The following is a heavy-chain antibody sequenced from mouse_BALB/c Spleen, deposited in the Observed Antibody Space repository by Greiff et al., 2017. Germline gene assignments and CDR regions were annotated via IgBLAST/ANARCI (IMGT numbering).Heavy chain of an antibody. V-gene: IGHV5-17*02. CDR3: ARDDYDVPDY. D-gene: IGHD2-4*01. Sequence: EVQLVESGGGLVQPGGSRKLSCAASGFTFSSFGMHWVRQAPEKGLEWVAYISSGSSTIYYADTVKGRFTISRDNPKNTLFLQMTSLRSEDTAMYYCARDDYDVPDYWGQGTTLTVSS. CDR1: GFTFSSFG. J-gene: IGHJ2*01. CDR2: ISSGSSTI.